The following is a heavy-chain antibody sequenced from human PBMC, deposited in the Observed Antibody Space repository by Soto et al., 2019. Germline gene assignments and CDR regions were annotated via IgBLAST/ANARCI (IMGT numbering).Heavy chain of an antibody. Sequence: QVQLVPSGAEVKKPGASVKVSCQASGYTFTSYGVSWVRQAPGQGLEWMGWISGYNGNTNYAQKLQGRVTMTTDTSTSTAYMELRSLRSDDTAVYYCASAGKYYYGSGSPYYYGMDFWGQGITVTVSS. J-gene: IGHJ6*02. D-gene: IGHD3-10*01. V-gene: IGHV1-18*04. CDR1: GYTFTSYG. CDR2: ISGYNGNT. CDR3: ASAGKYYYGSGSPYYYGMDF.